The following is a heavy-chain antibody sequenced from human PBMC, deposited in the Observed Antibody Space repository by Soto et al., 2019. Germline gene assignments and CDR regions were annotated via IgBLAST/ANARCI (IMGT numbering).Heavy chain of an antibody. CDR1: GDSVSNGNNY. J-gene: IGHJ4*02. CDR3: ARSQRGRTAFTFDY. V-gene: IGHV4-61*01. CDR2: IYYSGTT. D-gene: IGHD3-16*01. Sequence: SETLSLTCAVSGDSVSNGNNYWCWIWQPQGKGLEWIGYIYYSGTTNYNSYLKSRLSLSVDMSKNQFSLKLASVTAADTAVYFCARSQRGRTAFTFDYWGQGALVTVS.